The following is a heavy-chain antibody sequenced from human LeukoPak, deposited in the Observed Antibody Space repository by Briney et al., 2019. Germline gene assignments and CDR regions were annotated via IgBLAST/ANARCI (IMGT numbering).Heavy chain of an antibody. D-gene: IGHD1-14*01. CDR2: ISFDGSKP. J-gene: IGHJ6*02. V-gene: IGHV3-30-3*01. CDR3: ARDLGLNGNYYGMDV. CDR1: GFTFSSFA. Sequence: GGSLRLSCAASGFTFSSFAVHWVRQPPGKGLEWVAVISFDGSKPYYPDSVKGRFTISRDKSRNTLFLQMNSLRAEDTAVYYCARDLGLNGNYYGMDVWGQGTTVTVSS.